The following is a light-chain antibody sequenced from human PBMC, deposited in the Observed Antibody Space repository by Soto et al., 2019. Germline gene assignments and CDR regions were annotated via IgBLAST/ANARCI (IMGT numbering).Light chain of an antibody. Sequence: AIRMTQSPSSLSAYIGDTVAITCRASQDIGTVVAWYQQKPGQAPKVLMSGASSLEYGVPSRFRGSGSRTDFTLTITSVQSEDFATYYCQHYFYYPLTFGQGTRLEMK. V-gene: IGKV1-8*01. CDR1: QDIGTV. CDR2: GAS. CDR3: QHYFYYPLT. J-gene: IGKJ5*01.